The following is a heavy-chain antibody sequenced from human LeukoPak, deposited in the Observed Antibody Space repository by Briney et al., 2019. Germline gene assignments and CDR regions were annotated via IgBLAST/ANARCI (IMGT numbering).Heavy chain of an antibody. CDR2: IYYSGGT. D-gene: IGHD6-6*01. Sequence: SETLSLTCTVSGGSISSSSYYWGWIRQPPGKGLEWIGSIYYSGGTYYNPTLKSRVTISVDTSKNQFPLKLSSVAAADTAVYYCATVPRTGIAARYFDYWGQGTLVTVSS. CDR3: ATVPRTGIAARYFDY. CDR1: GGSISSSSYY. V-gene: IGHV4-39*06. J-gene: IGHJ4*02.